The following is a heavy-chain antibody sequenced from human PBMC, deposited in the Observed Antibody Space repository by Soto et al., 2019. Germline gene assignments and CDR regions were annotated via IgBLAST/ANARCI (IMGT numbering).Heavy chain of an antibody. V-gene: IGHV3-48*03. Sequence: GGSLRLSCVDSGFSFSSHEMAWVRQAPGKGLEWISYISSGGDIVKYADSVKGRFTISRDNAKNSLYLQMNSLKVEDTAIYYCAGGVMYTGSFYEWGQGTLVTVSS. CDR1: GFSFSSHE. D-gene: IGHD1-26*01. CDR3: AGGVMYTGSFYE. J-gene: IGHJ4*02. CDR2: ISSGGDIV.